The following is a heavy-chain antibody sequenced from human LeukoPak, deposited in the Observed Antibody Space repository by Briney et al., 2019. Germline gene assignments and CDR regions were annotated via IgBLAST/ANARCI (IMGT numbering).Heavy chain of an antibody. CDR2: INPSGGST. Sequence: GASVKVSCKASGYTFTGYYMHWVRQAPGQGLEWMGIINPSGGSTSYAQKFQGRVTMTRDMSTSTVYMELSSLRSEDTAVYYCARCGVRGWSGYYMDVWGKGTTVTVSS. J-gene: IGHJ6*03. V-gene: IGHV1-46*01. D-gene: IGHD3-10*01. CDR3: ARCGVRGWSGYYMDV. CDR1: GYTFTGYY.